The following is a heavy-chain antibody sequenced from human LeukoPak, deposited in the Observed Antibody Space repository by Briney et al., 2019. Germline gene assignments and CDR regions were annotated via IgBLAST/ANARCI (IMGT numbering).Heavy chain of an antibody. CDR2: IYQSGTT. D-gene: IGHD5-18*01. J-gene: IGHJ5*02. CDR1: GGSITSFD. CDR3: ARLGYNYGFDP. V-gene: IGHV4-59*08. Sequence: KPSETLSLTCAVSGGSITSFDWSWIRQPPGKGLEYIGHIYQSGTTNYNPSLRSRVTLSIDTSKNQFSLRLTSLTAADTAVYFCARLGYNYGFDPWGQGTLVTVSS.